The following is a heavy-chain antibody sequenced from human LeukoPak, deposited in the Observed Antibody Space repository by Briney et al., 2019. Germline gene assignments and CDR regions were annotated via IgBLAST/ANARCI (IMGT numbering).Heavy chain of an antibody. D-gene: IGHD6-13*01. J-gene: IGHJ6*02. CDR1: GFTFSSYS. CDR3: AKGNVAAAGYYYYGMDV. Sequence: PGGSLRLSCAASGFTFSSYSMNWVRQAPGKGLEWVSYISSSSSTIYYADSVKGRFTISRDNSKNTLYLQMNSLRAEDTAVYYCAKGNVAAAGYYYYGMDVWGQGTTVTVSS. V-gene: IGHV3-48*01. CDR2: ISSSSSTI.